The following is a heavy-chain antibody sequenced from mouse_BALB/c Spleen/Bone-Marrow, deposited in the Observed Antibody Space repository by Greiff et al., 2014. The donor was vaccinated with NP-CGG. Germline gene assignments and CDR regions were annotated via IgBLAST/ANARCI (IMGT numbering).Heavy chain of an antibody. D-gene: IGHD2-5*01. V-gene: IGHV1S137*01. J-gene: IGHJ4*01. Sequence: QVQLQQSGAELVRPGVSVKISCKGSGYTFTDYAMHWVKQSHAESLEWIGVNNTYFGDISYNQKFKGKATIAVDKTSRTVYMELARLTAEDSAIYYCARGYSNNYAMDYWGQGTSVTVSS. CDR1: GYTFTDYA. CDR2: NNTYFGDI. CDR3: ARGYSNNYAMDY.